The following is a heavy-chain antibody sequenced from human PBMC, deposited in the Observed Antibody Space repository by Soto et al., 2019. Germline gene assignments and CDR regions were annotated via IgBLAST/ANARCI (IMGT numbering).Heavy chain of an antibody. J-gene: IGHJ4*02. CDR3: AKDWGMYSSSWSHFDC. CDR2: ISYDGTNK. Sequence: QVQLVESGGGVVQPGRSLRLSCAASGFTFSNYGMHWVRQVPGKGLEWVAVISYDGTNKYYADSVRARFTISRDNSKNTLYLQMNTLRAEDTAVYYCAKDWGMYSSSWSHFDCWGQGTLVTVSS. CDR1: GFTFSNYG. D-gene: IGHD6-13*01. V-gene: IGHV3-30*18.